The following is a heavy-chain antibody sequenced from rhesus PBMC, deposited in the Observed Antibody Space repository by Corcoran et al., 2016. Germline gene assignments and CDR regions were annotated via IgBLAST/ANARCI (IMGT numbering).Heavy chain of an antibody. CDR2: IDGNIAGT. D-gene: IGHD4-23*01. CDR3: ARLSTVTTHFDY. CDR1: GGSISGYY. J-gene: IGHJ4*01. V-gene: IGHV4-81*01. Sequence: QLQLQESGPGLVKPSETLSLTCAVSGGSISGYYWSWIRQPPGKGLEWIGNIDGNIAGTSYNPSLKSRVTMSKDTSKNQFSLKLSSVTAADTAVYYCARLSTVTTHFDYWGQGVLVTVSS.